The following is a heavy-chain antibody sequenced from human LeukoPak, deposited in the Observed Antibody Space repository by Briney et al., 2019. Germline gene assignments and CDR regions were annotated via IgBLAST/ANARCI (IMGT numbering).Heavy chain of an antibody. CDR1: GGSFSGYY. CDR3: ARDRELGY. CDR2: IYDRGST. V-gene: IGHV4-59*01. Sequence: SETLSLTCAVYGGSFSGYYWSWIRQPPGKGLEWIGYIYDRGSTNYNPSLKSRVTISIDTSKNQFSLRLSSVTAADTAVYYCARDRELGYWGQGALVTVSS. D-gene: IGHD3-10*01. J-gene: IGHJ4*02.